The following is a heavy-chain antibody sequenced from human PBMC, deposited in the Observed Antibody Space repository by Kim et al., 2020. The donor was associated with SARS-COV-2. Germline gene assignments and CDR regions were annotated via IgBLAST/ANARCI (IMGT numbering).Heavy chain of an antibody. CDR1: GGSISSSSYY. V-gene: IGHV4-39*01. J-gene: IGHJ3*02. CDR3: ARGITMIVGGAFDI. CDR2: IYYSGST. Sequence: SETLSLTCTVSGGSISSSSYYWGWIRQPPGKGLEWIGSIYYSGSTYYNPSLKSRVTISVDTSKNQFSLKLSSVTAADTAVYYCARGITMIVGGAFDIWGQGTMVTVSS. D-gene: IGHD3-22*01.